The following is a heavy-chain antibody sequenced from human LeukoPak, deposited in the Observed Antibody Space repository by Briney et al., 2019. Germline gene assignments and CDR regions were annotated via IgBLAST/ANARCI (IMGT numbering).Heavy chain of an antibody. V-gene: IGHV4-39*01. CDR2: IYYSGST. CDR1: GGSISSYY. Sequence: SETLSLTCTVSGGSISSYYWSWIRQPPGKGLEWIGTIYYSGSTYYNPSLTSRVTISVDTSKNQFSLKLSSVTAADTAVYYCARHKDYYYSYMDVWGKGTTVTISS. J-gene: IGHJ6*03. CDR3: ARHKDYYYSYMDV.